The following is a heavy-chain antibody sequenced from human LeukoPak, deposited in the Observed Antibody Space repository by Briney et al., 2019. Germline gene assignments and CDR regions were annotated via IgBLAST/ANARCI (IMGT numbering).Heavy chain of an antibody. CDR1: CGPISSGFYF. Sequence: PSDTLSLTRTVSCGPISSGFYFWSWIRQHPERRVEGFVYIFHCGSPYYNPSIKSRVNISVDTSKNQFSLKLSSVTAADAVVYYCATVGLHSAYDSISRPDFDIWGQGTMVSVSS. CDR3: ATVGLHSAYDSISRPDFDI. D-gene: IGHD5-12*01. J-gene: IGHJ3*02. V-gene: IGHV4-31*03. CDR2: IFHCGSP.